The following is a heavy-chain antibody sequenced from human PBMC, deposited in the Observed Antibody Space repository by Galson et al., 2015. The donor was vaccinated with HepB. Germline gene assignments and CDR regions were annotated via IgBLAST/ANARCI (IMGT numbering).Heavy chain of an antibody. J-gene: IGHJ6*02. Sequence: SLRLSCAASGFTFSSYSMNWVRQAPGKGLEWVSSISSSSSYIYYADSVKGRFTISRDNAKNSLYLQMNSLRAEDTAVYYCARDLYYDFWSGYYTNYYYGMDVWGQGTTVTVSS. CDR2: ISSSSSYI. CDR3: ARDLYYDFWSGYYTNYYYGMDV. CDR1: GFTFSSYS. D-gene: IGHD3-3*01. V-gene: IGHV3-21*01.